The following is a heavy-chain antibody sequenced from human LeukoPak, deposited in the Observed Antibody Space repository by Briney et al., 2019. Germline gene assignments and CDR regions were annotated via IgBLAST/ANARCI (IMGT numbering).Heavy chain of an antibody. CDR2: IYHSGST. CDR1: GDSISSGGYS. Sequence: PSQTLSLTCAVSGDSISSGGYSWSWIRQPPGKGLEWIGYIYHSGSTYYNPSLKSRVTISVDRSKNQFSLKVSSVTAADTAVYYCARDPSYSSSSYYYYYGMDVWGQGTTVTVSS. J-gene: IGHJ6*02. D-gene: IGHD6-13*01. CDR3: ARDPSYSSSSYYYYYGMDV. V-gene: IGHV4-30-2*01.